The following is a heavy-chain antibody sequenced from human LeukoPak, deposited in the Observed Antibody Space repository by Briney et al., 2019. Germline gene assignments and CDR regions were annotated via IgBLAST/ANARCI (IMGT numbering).Heavy chain of an antibody. CDR2: IYYSGST. J-gene: IGHJ6*02. Sequence: PSETLSLTCTVSGGSISSSSYYWGWIRQPPGKGLEWIGSIYYSGSTYYNPSLKSRVTISVDTSKNQFSLKLSSVTAADTAVYYCARALGYDFWSGYRNYYYGMDVWGQGTTVTVSS. CDR3: ARALGYDFWSGYRNYYYGMDV. D-gene: IGHD3-3*01. V-gene: IGHV4-39*01. CDR1: GGSISSSSYY.